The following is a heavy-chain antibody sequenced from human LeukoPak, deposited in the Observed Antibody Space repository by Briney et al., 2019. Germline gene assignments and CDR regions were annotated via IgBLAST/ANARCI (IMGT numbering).Heavy chain of an antibody. CDR2: ISSDWTTT. D-gene: IGHD2-2*01. CDR1: EITFSKYW. V-gene: IGHV3-74*01. Sequence: GGSLRLSCPVSEITFSKYWIHWVRQAPGKGLLWVSRISSDWTTTTYADFVKGRFTISRDNAKNTLYLQMNSLRAEDTAVYYCARTISSSSTSCFLYWGQGTLVTVSS. CDR3: ARTISSSSTSCFLY. J-gene: IGHJ4*02.